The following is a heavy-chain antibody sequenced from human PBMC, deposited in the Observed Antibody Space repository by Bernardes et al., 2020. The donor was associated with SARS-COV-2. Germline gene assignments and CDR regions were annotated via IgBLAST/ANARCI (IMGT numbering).Heavy chain of an antibody. J-gene: IGHJ6*02. V-gene: IGHV5-51*01. CDR3: ARGRYGDFGVDV. CDR2: IYPGDSDT. CDR1: DYTFTNYW. Sequence: GESLKISCKGSDYTFTNYWIGWVRQMPGKGLEWMGIIYPGDSDTKYSPSFQGRVTIPADKSVNTAYLQWSSLKASDTAIYYCARGRYGDFGVDVWGQGTTVTVSS. D-gene: IGHD4-17*01.